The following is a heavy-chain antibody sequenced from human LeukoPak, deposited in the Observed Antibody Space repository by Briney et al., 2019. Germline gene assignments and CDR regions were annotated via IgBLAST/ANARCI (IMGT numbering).Heavy chain of an antibody. CDR3: AREEGPYFDC. CDR1: GFTFHDHG. V-gene: IGHV3-20*04. CDR2: LNWNGDNT. Sequence: PGGSLRLSCAASGFTFHDHGISWVRQVPGKGLEWVSALNWNGDNTGYADSVKGRFTISRDNAKKSLYLQMNSLTAEDTAYYYCAREEGPYFDCWRQGTLVTVSS. J-gene: IGHJ4*02.